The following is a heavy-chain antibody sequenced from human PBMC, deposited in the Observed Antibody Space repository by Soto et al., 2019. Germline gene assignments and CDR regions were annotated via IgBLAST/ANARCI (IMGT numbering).Heavy chain of an antibody. CDR3: ARRTTVAWGPVY. Sequence: SETLSLTCTVSGGSISSGDYYWRWIRQPPGKGLERIGYIYYSGSTYYNPSLKSRVTISVDTSKNQFSLKLSSVTAADTAVYYCARRTTVAWGPVYWGQGTLVTVSS. CDR1: GGSISSGDYY. V-gene: IGHV4-30-4*01. D-gene: IGHD4-17*01. J-gene: IGHJ4*02. CDR2: IYYSGST.